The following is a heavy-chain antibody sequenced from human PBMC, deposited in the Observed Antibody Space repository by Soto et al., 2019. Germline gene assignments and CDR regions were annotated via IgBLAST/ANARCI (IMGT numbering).Heavy chain of an antibody. CDR2: INAGNGNT. V-gene: IGHV1-3*01. J-gene: IGHJ5*02. CDR1: GYKFTSYA. CDR3: ARDGAEGFDP. Sequence: QVQLVQSGAEVKKPGASVKVSCKASGYKFTSYAMHWVRQAPGQMLEWMGWINAGNGNTTYSQKFQGRVTITRDTAARKAYIELSSLRSEDTAVYYSARDGAEGFDPWVQGTLVTVSS. D-gene: IGHD1-26*01.